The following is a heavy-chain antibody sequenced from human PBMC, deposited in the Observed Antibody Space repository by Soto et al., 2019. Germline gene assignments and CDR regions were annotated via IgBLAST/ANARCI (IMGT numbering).Heavy chain of an antibody. J-gene: IGHJ4*02. V-gene: IGHV4-4*02. D-gene: IGHD3-3*01. CDR3: ARASSYYDFWSGPYFDY. Sequence: PSETLSLTCAVSGGSISGSNWWSWVRQPPGKGLEWIGEIYHSGSTNYNPSLKSRVTISVDKSKNQFSLKLSSVTAADTAVYYCARASSYYDFWSGPYFDYWGQGTLVTVSS. CDR2: IYHSGST. CDR1: GGSISGSNW.